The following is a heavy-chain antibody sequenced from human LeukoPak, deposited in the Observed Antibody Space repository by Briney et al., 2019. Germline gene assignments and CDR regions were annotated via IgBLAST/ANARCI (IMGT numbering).Heavy chain of an antibody. CDR3: ARGFDSKSTYFDY. Sequence: SETLSLTCTVSGGSISSYYWSWIRQPPGKGLEWIGYISYSGSTNYNPSLKSRVTISLDTSKNQFSLKLRSVAAADTAVYYCARGFDSKSTYFDYWGQGTLVTVSS. CDR1: GGSISSYY. D-gene: IGHD5-12*01. J-gene: IGHJ4*02. CDR2: ISYSGST. V-gene: IGHV4-59*01.